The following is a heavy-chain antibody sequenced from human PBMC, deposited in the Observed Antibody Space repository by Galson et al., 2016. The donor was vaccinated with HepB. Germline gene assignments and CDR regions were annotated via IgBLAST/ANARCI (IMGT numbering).Heavy chain of an antibody. Sequence: KVSCKASSYTFSNYGVSWVRQAPGQGLEWLGLISGYNGDTNYAPNFQARFTMTTDTSTNTANMELKNLASDDTAVYYCARDAGTGIDYWGQGTLVTVSS. J-gene: IGHJ4*02. D-gene: IGHD1-14*01. V-gene: IGHV1-18*01. CDR2: ISGYNGDT. CDR1: SYTFSNYG. CDR3: ARDAGTGIDY.